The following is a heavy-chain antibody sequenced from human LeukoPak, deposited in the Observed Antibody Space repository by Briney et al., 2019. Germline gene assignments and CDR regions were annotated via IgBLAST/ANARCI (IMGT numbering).Heavy chain of an antibody. CDR1: GGSISSGDYY. J-gene: IGHJ4*02. CDR2: IYYSGST. CDR3: ARDQGATGAYFDY. V-gene: IGHV4-30-4*01. D-gene: IGHD1-26*01. Sequence: SETLSLTCTVSGGSISSGDYYWRWIRQPPGKGLEWIGYIYYSGSTYYNPSLKSRVTISVDTSKNQFSLKLSSVTAADTAVYYCARDQGATGAYFDYWGQGTLVTVSS.